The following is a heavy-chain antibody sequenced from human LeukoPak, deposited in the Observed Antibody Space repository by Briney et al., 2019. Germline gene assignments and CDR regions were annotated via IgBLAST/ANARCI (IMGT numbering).Heavy chain of an antibody. D-gene: IGHD1-26*01. CDR1: GGSISSSN. J-gene: IGHJ6*02. CDR2: ISGSGGST. V-gene: IGHV3-23*01. Sequence: ETLSLTCAVSGGSISSSNWWSWVRQAPGKWLEWVSAISGSGGSTYYADSVKGRFTISRDNSKNTLYLQMNGLGAEDTALYYCAKYSGSLRKYGMGVWGQGTTVTVSS. CDR3: AKYSGSLRKYGMGV.